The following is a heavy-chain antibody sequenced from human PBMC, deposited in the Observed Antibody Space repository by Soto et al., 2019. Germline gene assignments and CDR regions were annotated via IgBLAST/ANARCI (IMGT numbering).Heavy chain of an antibody. CDR2: IYDGDSA. J-gene: IGHJ5*02. CDR1: GGSISGYY. V-gene: IGHV4-59*01. CDR3: ARGYYATSGYSLDP. Sequence: QVQLQESGPGLVKPSETLSLTCSVSGGSISGYYWSWIRQPPGKGLEWIGYIYDGDSANYNPSLKSRVIVSVDTSRNQFSLRLSSVTAADTAVYYCARGYYATSGYSLDPWGQGTLVTVSS. D-gene: IGHD3-22*01.